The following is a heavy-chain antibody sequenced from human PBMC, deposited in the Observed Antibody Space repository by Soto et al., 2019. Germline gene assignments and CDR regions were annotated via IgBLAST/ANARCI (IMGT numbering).Heavy chain of an antibody. D-gene: IGHD2-15*01. CDR2: IYYSGST. J-gene: IGHJ6*03. CDR3: ARLGYCSGGSCYSFSPRYYYYMDV. Sequence: LSLTCTVSGGSISSSSYYWGWIRQPPGKGLEWIGSIYYSGSTYYNPSLKSRVTISVDTSKNQFSLKLSSVTAADTAVYYCARLGYCSGGSCYSFSPRYYYYMDVWGKGTTVTVSS. V-gene: IGHV4-39*01. CDR1: GGSISSSSYY.